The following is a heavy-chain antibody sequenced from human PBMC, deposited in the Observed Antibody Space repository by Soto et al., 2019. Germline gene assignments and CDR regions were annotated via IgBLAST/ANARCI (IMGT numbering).Heavy chain of an antibody. Sequence: QVQHVQSGAEVKKPGASVKLSCKASGYTFTSYAIHWVCQAPGQRPEWMGWINAGNGNTKYSQKFQGRVTITRDTSASTAYMEVSGLTFEDTAVYYCARGSEPAYSSWYVNGDYWGQGTLVTVSS. CDR2: INAGNGNT. CDR1: GYTFTSYA. J-gene: IGHJ4*02. V-gene: IGHV1-3*01. D-gene: IGHD6-13*01. CDR3: ARGSEPAYSSWYVNGDY.